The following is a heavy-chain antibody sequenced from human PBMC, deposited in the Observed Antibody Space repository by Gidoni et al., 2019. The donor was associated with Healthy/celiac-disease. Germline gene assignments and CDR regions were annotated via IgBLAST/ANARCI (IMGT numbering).Heavy chain of an antibody. CDR3: ARGYCSSTSCYHWFDP. V-gene: IGHV1-2*02. CDR1: GYTCTGYY. D-gene: IGHD2-2*01. Sequence: QVQLVQSGAEVKKPGASVKVSCKASGYTCTGYYMHWVRQAPGQGLEWMGWINPNSGGTNYAQKFKGRVTMTRDTSISTAYMELSRLRSDDTAVYYCARGYCSSTSCYHWFDPWGQGTLVTVSS. CDR2: INPNSGGT. J-gene: IGHJ5*02.